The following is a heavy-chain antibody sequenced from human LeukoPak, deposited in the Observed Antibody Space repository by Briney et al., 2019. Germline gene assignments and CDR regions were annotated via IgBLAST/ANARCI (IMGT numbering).Heavy chain of an antibody. J-gene: IGHJ6*02. CDR3: AREVGYCSSTSCRYYGMDV. Sequence: ASVKVSCKASGYTFTGYYMHWVRQAPGQGREWLGWINPNSGGTNYAQKFQGWVTMTRDTSISTAYMELSRLRSDDTAVHYCAREVGYCSSTSCRYYGMDVWGQGTTVTVSS. CDR1: GYTFTGYY. V-gene: IGHV1-2*04. CDR2: INPNSGGT. D-gene: IGHD2-2*03.